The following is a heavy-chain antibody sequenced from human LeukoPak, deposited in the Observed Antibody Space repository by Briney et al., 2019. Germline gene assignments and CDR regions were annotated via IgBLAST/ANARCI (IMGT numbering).Heavy chain of an antibody. V-gene: IGHV3-48*01. CDR3: ARDRASGRGHDY. CDR1: GFTFSSYS. J-gene: IGHJ4*02. CDR2: ISSSSTTV. Sequence: GGSLRLSCAASGFTFSSYSINWVRQAPGKGLEWVSYISSSSTTVYYADSVKGRFTISRDNAKNSLYLQMNSLRAEDTAVYYCARDRASGRGHDYGGQGTLVTVSS. D-gene: IGHD1-26*01.